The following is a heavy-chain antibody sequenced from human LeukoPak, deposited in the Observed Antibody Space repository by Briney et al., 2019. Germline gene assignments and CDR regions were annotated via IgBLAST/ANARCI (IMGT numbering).Heavy chain of an antibody. CDR3: AREDYYDSSGYYPFDV. J-gene: IGHJ4*02. Sequence: SQTLSLTCTVSGGSISSGSYYWNWIRQPAGKGLESVGRIDSSGGTDFTPSLKSRGTISVDTSKNQFSLKLSSVNAADTAVYYCAREDYYDSSGYYPFDVWGQGILVTVSS. V-gene: IGHV4-61*02. CDR1: GGSISSGSYY. CDR2: IDSSGGT. D-gene: IGHD3-22*01.